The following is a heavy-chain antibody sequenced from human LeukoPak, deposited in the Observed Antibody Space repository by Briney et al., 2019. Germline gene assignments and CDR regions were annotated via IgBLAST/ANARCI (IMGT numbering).Heavy chain of an antibody. J-gene: IGHJ1*01. D-gene: IGHD3-22*01. V-gene: IGHV3-23*01. CDR3: AKDSGPYTSGYYGQ. CDR1: GFTFSSYA. Sequence: PGGSLRLSCAASGFTFSSYAMSWVRQAPGKRLEWVSAISGGGGTTSYADSVKGRFTISRDNSKNTLFLQVNSLRAEDAAVYYCAKDSGPYTSGYYGQWGEGTLVTVSS. CDR2: ISGGGGTT.